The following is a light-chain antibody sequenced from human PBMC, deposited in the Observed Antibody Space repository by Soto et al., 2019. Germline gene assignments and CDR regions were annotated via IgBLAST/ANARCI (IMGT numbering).Light chain of an antibody. Sequence: IQLTQSPSSLSASVGDSVTTTCRASQGISRYLSWYQQKPGRAPKLLISAASTLQSGVPARFSGSGSGTDFTLSITSLQPEDFATYYCQQLNTYPVTFGGGTKVDIK. J-gene: IGKJ4*01. CDR3: QQLNTYPVT. CDR1: QGISRY. CDR2: AAS. V-gene: IGKV1-9*01.